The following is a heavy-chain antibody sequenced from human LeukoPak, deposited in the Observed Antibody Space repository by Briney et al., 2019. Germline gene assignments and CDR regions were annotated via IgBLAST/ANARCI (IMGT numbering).Heavy chain of an antibody. D-gene: IGHD3-16*02. CDR1: GYTLTELS. Sequence: GASVKVSCKVSGYTLTELSMHWVRQSPGKGLEWMGGFDPEDGETIYAQKFQGRVTMTEDTSTDTAYMELSSLRSEDTAVYYCATLTKDYDYVWGSYRYRVGLPDYGGQGTLVTVSS. CDR2: FDPEDGET. CDR3: ATLTKDYDYVWGSYRYRVGLPDY. J-gene: IGHJ4*02. V-gene: IGHV1-24*01.